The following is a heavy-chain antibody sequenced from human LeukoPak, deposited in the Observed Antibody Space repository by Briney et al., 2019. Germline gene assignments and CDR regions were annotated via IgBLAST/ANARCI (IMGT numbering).Heavy chain of an antibody. Sequence: SETLSLTCTVSGGSISSYYWSWIRQPPGKGLEWIGYIYYSGSTSYNPSLKSRVTISVDTSKNQFSLKLSSVTAADTAVYYCARHEGRVYSSSWRPFDYWGQGTLVTVSS. D-gene: IGHD6-13*01. V-gene: IGHV4-59*08. J-gene: IGHJ4*02. CDR3: ARHEGRVYSSSWRPFDY. CDR2: IYYSGST. CDR1: GGSISSYY.